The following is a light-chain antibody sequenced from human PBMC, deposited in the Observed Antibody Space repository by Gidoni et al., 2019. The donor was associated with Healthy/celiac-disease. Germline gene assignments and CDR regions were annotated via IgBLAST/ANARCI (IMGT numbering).Light chain of an antibody. CDR3: QQLNSYPL. CDR1: QGSSSY. CDR2: AAS. V-gene: IGKV1-9*01. Sequence: DIQLTQSPSFLSASVGDRVTITCRASQGSSSYLAWYQQKPGKAPKLLIYAASTLQSGVPSRFSGSGSGIEFTLTISSLQPEDFATYYCQQLNSYPLFGPGTKVDIK. J-gene: IGKJ3*01.